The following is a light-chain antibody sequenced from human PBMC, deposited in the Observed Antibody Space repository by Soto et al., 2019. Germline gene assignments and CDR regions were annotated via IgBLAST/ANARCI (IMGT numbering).Light chain of an antibody. J-gene: IGKJ2*01. CDR2: GAS. V-gene: IGKV3-15*01. CDR1: QSVSSN. CDR3: QQHDKWPFT. Sequence: EIVMTQSPVTLSVSPGERATLSCRAGQSVSSNLAWYQQKPGQAPRLLIYGASTRATGIPARLSGSGSGTEFTLTISSLQSEDFAVYYCQQHDKWPFTFGQGTKLDI.